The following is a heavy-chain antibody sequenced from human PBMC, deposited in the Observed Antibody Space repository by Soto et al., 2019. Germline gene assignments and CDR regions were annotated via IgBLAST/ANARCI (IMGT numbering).Heavy chain of an antibody. V-gene: IGHV1-8*02. CDR2: MNPNSGNT. CDR1: GYIFTSYY. D-gene: IGHD5-12*01. CDR3: ARVTSRMATMNFGN. J-gene: IGHJ4*02. Sequence: GASLKVSCKASGYIFTSYYIHWVRQATGQGLEWMGWMNPNSGNTGYAQKFQGRVTMTRNTSISTAYMELSSLRSEDTAVYYCARVTSRMATMNFGNWGQGTLVNVSS.